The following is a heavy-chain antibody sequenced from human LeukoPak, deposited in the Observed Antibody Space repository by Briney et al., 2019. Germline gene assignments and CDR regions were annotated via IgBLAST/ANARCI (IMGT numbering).Heavy chain of an antibody. J-gene: IGHJ4*02. CDR1: GFTFSDYY. CDR3: ASQYYDYVWGSSF. CDR2: ISSSGSTI. D-gene: IGHD3-16*01. V-gene: IGHV3-11*01. Sequence: GGSLRLSCAASGFTFSDYYMSWIRQAPGKGLEWVSYISSSGSTIYYADSVKGRFTISRDNAKNSLYLQMNSLRAEDTAVHYCASQYYDYVWGSSFWGQGTLVTVSS.